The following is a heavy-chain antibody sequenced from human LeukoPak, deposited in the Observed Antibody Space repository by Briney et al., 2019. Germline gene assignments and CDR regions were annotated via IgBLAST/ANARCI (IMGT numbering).Heavy chain of an antibody. CDR2: ISSSGSTI. D-gene: IGHD3-22*01. Sequence: GGSLRLSCAASGFTFSSYEMNWVRQAPGKGLEWVSYISSSGSTIYYADSVKGRFTISRDNAENSLYLQMNSLRAEDTAFYYCARGLMGGYPYFENWGQGTLVTVSS. CDR1: GFTFSSYE. CDR3: ARGLMGGYPYFEN. J-gene: IGHJ4*02. V-gene: IGHV3-48*03.